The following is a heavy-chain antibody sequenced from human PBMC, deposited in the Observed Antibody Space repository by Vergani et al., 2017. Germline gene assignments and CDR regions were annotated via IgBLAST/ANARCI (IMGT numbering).Heavy chain of an antibody. CDR1: GFTFSSYG. J-gene: IGHJ6*02. D-gene: IGHD2-2*01. V-gene: IGHV3-33*01. CDR3: ARDQRVPAAAHYYYYGMDV. CDR2: IWYDGSNK. Sequence: VQLVESGGGVVQPGRSLRLSCAASGFTFSSYGMHWVRQAPGKGLEWVAVIWYDGSNKYYADSVKGRFTISRDNSKNTLYLQMNSLRAEDTAVYYCARDQRVPAAAHYYYYGMDVWGQGTTVTVSS.